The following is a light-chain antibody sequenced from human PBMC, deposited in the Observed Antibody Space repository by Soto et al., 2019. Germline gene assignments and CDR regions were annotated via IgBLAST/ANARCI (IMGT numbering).Light chain of an antibody. CDR3: SSYTSSRTRV. CDR1: SSDVGGYNY. CDR2: EVS. J-gene: IGLJ3*02. V-gene: IGLV2-14*01. Sequence: QSALTQPASVSGSPGQSITISCTGTSSDVGGYNYVSWYQQHPGKVPKLMIYEVSNRPSGVSNRFSGSKSGNTASLTISGLQAEDEADYYCSSYTSSRTRVFGGGTQLTVL.